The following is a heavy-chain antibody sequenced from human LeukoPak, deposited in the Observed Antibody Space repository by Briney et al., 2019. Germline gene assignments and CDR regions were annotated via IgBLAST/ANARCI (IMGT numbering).Heavy chain of an antibody. V-gene: IGHV3-66*01. Sequence: GGSLRLSCAASGFTVTTNYISWVRQAPGKGLEWVSVVYSVGTTYYADSVRGRFTISRDNSKNTIYLQMNNLRAEDTAVYYCASSVYYPLHFEYWGQGALVTVSS. D-gene: IGHD3-22*01. CDR2: VYSVGTT. J-gene: IGHJ4*02. CDR3: ASSVYYPLHFEY. CDR1: GFTVTTNY.